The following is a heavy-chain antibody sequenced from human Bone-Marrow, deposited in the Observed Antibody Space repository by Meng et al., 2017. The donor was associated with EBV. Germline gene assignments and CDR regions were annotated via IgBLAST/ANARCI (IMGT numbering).Heavy chain of an antibody. Sequence: QVQLQQWGAGLLKPSETLSFTCAVYGGSFSGYYWSWIRQPPGKGLEWIGEINHSGSTNYNPPLKSRVTISVDTSKNQFSLKLSSVPAADTAVYYCARGRGYSSPNFDYWGQGTLVTVSS. CDR3: ARGRGYSSPNFDY. D-gene: IGHD6-13*01. V-gene: IGHV4-34*01. CDR2: INHSGST. CDR1: GGSFSGYY. J-gene: IGHJ4*02.